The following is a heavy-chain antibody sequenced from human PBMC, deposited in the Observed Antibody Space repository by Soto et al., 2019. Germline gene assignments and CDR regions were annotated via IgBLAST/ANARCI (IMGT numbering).Heavy chain of an antibody. Sequence: SETLSLTCTVSGASISSYFWTWIRQPAGKGLDWIGRISTSGTTNYNPSLKSRVTMSVDTSKNHFSLNLSSVTAADTAVYYCAREAGPDRWFDPWGQGTLVTVSS. J-gene: IGHJ5*02. CDR2: ISTSGTT. CDR1: GASISSYF. D-gene: IGHD6-19*01. V-gene: IGHV4-4*07. CDR3: AREAGPDRWFDP.